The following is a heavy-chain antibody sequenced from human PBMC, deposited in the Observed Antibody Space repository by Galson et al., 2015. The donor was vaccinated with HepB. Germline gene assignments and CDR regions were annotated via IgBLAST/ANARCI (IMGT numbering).Heavy chain of an antibody. J-gene: IGHJ6*02. CDR1: GYTFTSYA. CDR2: INAGNGNT. V-gene: IGHV1-3*01. Sequence: SVKVSCKASGYTFTSYAMHWVRQAPGQRLEWMGWINAGNGNTKYSQKFQGRVTITRDTSASTAYMELSSLRSEDTAVYYCARDPYGYGDYDYYYGMDVWGQGTTVTVSS. D-gene: IGHD4-17*01. CDR3: ARDPYGYGDYDYYYGMDV.